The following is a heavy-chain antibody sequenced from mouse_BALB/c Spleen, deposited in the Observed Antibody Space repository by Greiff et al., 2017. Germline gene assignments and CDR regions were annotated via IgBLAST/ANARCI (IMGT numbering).Heavy chain of an antibody. CDR2: ISDGGSYT. Sequence: EVKLVESGGGLVKPGGSLKLSCAASGFTFSDYYMYWVRQTPEKRLEWVATISDGGSYTYYPDSVKGRFTISRDNAKNNLYLQMSSLKSEDTAMYYCARNYDYDRAWVAYWGQGTLVTVSA. D-gene: IGHD2-4*01. CDR3: ARNYDYDRAWVAY. V-gene: IGHV5-4*02. J-gene: IGHJ3*01. CDR1: GFTFSDYY.